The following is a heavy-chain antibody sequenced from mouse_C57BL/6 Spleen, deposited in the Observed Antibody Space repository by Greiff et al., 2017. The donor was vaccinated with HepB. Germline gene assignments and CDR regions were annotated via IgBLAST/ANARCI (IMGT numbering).Heavy chain of an antibody. D-gene: IGHD1-1*01. J-gene: IGHJ1*03. CDR3: ARGVTTVVERDWYFDV. V-gene: IGHV5-4*03. CDR2: ISDGGSYT. Sequence: EVKLVESGGGLVKPGGSLKLSCAASGFTFSSYAMSWVRQTPEKRLEWVATISDGGSYTYYPDNVKGRFTISRDNAKNNLYLQMSHLKSEDTAMYYCARGVTTVVERDWYFDVWGTGTTVTVSS. CDR1: GFTFSSYA.